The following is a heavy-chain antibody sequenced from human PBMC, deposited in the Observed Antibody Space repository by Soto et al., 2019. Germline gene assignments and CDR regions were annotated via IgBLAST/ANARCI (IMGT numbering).Heavy chain of an antibody. CDR2: IIPIFGTA. V-gene: IGHV1-69*01. CDR1: GGTFSSYA. Sequence: QVQLVQSGAEVKKPGSSVKVSCKASGGTFSSYAISWVRQAPGQGLEWMGGIIPIFGTANYAQKFQGRVTIPGEDTTERDTKGRGVRGLGDRGGFWGGGGGGGGGGGCSGWYLRGPMEDWGGAYYGMDVWGQGTTVTVSS. J-gene: IGHJ6*02. D-gene: IGHD6-19*01. CDR3: GGGGGGGGGGCSGWYLRGPMEDWGGAYYGMDV.